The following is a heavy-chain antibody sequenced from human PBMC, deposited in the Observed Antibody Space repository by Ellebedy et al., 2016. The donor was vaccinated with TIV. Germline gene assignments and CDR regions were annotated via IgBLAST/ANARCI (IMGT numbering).Heavy chain of an antibody. CDR2: IYYSGST. CDR1: GGSISSYY. Sequence: MPGGSLRLSCTVSGGSISSYYGSWIRQPPGKGLEWIGYIYYSGSTNYNPSLKSRVTISVDTSKNQFSLKLSSVTAADTAVYYCARDLGGASGYNAFDIWGQGTMVTVSS. J-gene: IGHJ3*02. D-gene: IGHD1-26*01. CDR3: ARDLGGASGYNAFDI. V-gene: IGHV4-59*01.